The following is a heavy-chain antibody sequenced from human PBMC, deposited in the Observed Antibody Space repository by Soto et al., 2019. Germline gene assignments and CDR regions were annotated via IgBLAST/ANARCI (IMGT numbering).Heavy chain of an antibody. D-gene: IGHD1-1*01. Sequence: KVSCKVSGGTTSSYTIGWVRQAPGQGLQWMGNIVPMIGKVDYAQTFQDRVTLTADKSTRTAYMELSRLRSEDTAVYFCALRTGNRNPLADWGQGTLVTVSS. V-gene: IGHV1-69*02. CDR2: IVPMIGKV. CDR1: GGTTSSYT. CDR3: ALRTGNRNPLAD. J-gene: IGHJ4*02.